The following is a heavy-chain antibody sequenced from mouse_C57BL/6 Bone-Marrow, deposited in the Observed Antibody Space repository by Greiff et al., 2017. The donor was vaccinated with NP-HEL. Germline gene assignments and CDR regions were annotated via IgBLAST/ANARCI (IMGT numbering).Heavy chain of an antibody. CDR3: ARRGVWTTVVEDYAMDY. CDR2: INPSSGYT. Sequence: QVQLQQSGAELARPGASVKMSCKASGYTFTSYTMHWVKQRPGQGLEWIGYINPSSGYTKYNQKFQDKATLTADNSSSTAYMQLSSLTSEDSAVYYGARRGVWTTVVEDYAMDYWGKGTSVTVSS. V-gene: IGHV1-4*01. CDR1: GYTFTSYT. D-gene: IGHD1-1*01. J-gene: IGHJ4*01.